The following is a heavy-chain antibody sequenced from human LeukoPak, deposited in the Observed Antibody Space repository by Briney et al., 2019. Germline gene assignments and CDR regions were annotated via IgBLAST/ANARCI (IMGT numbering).Heavy chain of an antibody. Sequence: PGGSLRLSCAASGFTFSSYAMSWVRQAPGKGLEWVSAISGSGGSTYYADSVKGRFTISRDNSKNTLYLQMNSLRAEDTAVYYCAKGPSNFWSGYYNYMDVWGKGTTVTVSS. CDR1: GFTFSSYA. CDR2: ISGSGGST. D-gene: IGHD3-3*01. J-gene: IGHJ6*03. V-gene: IGHV3-23*01. CDR3: AKGPSNFWSGYYNYMDV.